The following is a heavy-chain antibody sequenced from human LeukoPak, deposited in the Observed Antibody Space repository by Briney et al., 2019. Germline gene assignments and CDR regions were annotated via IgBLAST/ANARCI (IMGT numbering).Heavy chain of an antibody. CDR3: AKAAFSRTSYFDY. Sequence: GGSLRLSCAASGFTFSNNWMHWVRQAPGKGLVWVSRINSDGRTTTYADSVKGRFTISRDNSKNTLYLQMDSLRADDTAVYYCAKAAFSRTSYFDYWGQGTLVTASS. CDR2: INSDGRTT. D-gene: IGHD3-3*02. J-gene: IGHJ4*02. CDR1: GFTFSNNW. V-gene: IGHV3-74*01.